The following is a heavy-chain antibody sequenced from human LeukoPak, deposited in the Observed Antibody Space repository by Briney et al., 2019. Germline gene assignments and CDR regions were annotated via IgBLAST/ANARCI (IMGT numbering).Heavy chain of an antibody. CDR2: IKQDGSEK. V-gene: IGHV3-7*01. Sequence: GGSLRLSCAASGFTFSSYWMSWVRQAPGKGLEWMANIKQDGSEKYYVDSVKGRFTISRDNAKNSLYLQMNSLRAEDTAVYYCAREGFLTMSQINWFDPWGQGTLVTVSS. J-gene: IGHJ5*02. D-gene: IGHD3-10*02. CDR1: GFTFSSYW. CDR3: AREGFLTMSQINWFDP.